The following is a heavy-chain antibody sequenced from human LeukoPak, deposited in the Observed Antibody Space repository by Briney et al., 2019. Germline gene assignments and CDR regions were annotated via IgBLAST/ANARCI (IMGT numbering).Heavy chain of an antibody. CDR3: ARGMTTGPDP. Sequence: SETLSLTCTVSGGSISNSWSWFRQPPGEGLEWIGDIYYSGSTNYNPSLKSRLTISVDTSKNQFSLKLSSVTAADTAVYYCARGMTTGPDPWGQGTLVTVSS. CDR2: IYYSGST. D-gene: IGHD4-17*01. J-gene: IGHJ5*02. CDR1: GGSISNS. V-gene: IGHV4-59*08.